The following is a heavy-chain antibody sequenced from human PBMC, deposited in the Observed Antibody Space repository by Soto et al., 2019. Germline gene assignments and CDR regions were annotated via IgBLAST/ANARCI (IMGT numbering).Heavy chain of an antibody. V-gene: IGHV5-51*01. CDR2: IFPGDSDT. CDR1: GYTFSTYW. Sequence: PGESLKISCTGSGYTFSTYWLAWVRQLPGKGLEWMGIIFPGDSDTIYSPAFQGQVTISADKSSNTAYLQWRSLKASDTAMYYCARQGIRRFCSNDVCRYYFDFWGQGTPVTVSS. CDR3: ARQGIRRFCSNDVCRYYFDF. J-gene: IGHJ4*02. D-gene: IGHD2-8*01.